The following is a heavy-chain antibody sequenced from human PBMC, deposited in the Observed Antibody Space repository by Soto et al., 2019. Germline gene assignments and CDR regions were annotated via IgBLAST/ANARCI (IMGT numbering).Heavy chain of an antibody. Sequence: QVQLVESGAEMKRPGSSLKVSCETSGGIFTNYTFHWVRQAPGHGLEWMGWIIPVLDIANYAHKLQGRITITADKSTRTAYLELTSLKLADTAIYFCAKAPTASSPFDYWGQRTLVTVSS. V-gene: IGHV1-69*02. CDR1: GGIFTNYT. CDR2: IIPVLDIA. J-gene: IGHJ4*02. D-gene: IGHD6-6*01. CDR3: AKAPTASSPFDY.